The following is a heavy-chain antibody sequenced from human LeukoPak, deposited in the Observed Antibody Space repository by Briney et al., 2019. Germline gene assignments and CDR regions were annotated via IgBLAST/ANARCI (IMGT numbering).Heavy chain of an antibody. CDR3: ARHALSRYDILTGYYQAEYYFDY. J-gene: IGHJ4*02. CDR2: IYYSGST. CDR1: GGSISSSSYY. D-gene: IGHD3-9*01. V-gene: IGHV4-39*01. Sequence: PSETLSLTCTVSGGSISSSSYYWGWIRQPPGKGLEWIGSIYYSGSTYYNPSLKSRVTISVDTSKNQFSLKLSSVTAADTAVYYCARHALSRYDILTGYYQAEYYFDYWGQGTLVTVSS.